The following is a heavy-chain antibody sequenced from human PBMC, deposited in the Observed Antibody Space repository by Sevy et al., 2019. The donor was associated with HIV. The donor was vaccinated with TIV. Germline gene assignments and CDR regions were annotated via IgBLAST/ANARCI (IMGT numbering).Heavy chain of an antibody. Sequence: GGSLRLSCAISGFTVKDKYIIWVRQAPGKGLEWASVIFSSGSTYYADSAKGRFTISRDNSKNTVDLQMNSVRAEDTAVYYCVSLFLSYRSGWSYFDYWGQGTLVTVSS. J-gene: IGHJ4*02. CDR2: IFSSGST. CDR1: GFTVKDKY. CDR3: VSLFLSYRSGWSYFDY. V-gene: IGHV3-66*02. D-gene: IGHD6-19*01.